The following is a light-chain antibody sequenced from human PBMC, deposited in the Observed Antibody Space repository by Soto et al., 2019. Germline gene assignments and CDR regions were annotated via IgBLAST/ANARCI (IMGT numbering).Light chain of an antibody. Sequence: QSVLTQPASVSGSPGQSITISCTGTSSDIGSYNRVSWYQQPPGTAPKLIIYEVSNRPSGVPDRFSGSKSGNTASLTISGLQAEDEADYYCNSFTTSSTYVFGTGTKVTV. CDR2: EVS. V-gene: IGLV2-18*02. CDR3: NSFTTSSTYV. J-gene: IGLJ1*01. CDR1: SSDIGSYNR.